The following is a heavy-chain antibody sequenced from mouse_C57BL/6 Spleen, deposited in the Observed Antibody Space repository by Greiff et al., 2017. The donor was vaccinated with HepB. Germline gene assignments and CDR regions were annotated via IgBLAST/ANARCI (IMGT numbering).Heavy chain of an antibody. J-gene: IGHJ2*01. CDR3: ARRGGNDHFDY. Sequence: VQLQQSGAELVKPGASVKISCKASGYAFSSYWMNWVKQRPGKGLEWIGQIYPGDGDTTYNGKFKGKATLTADKSSSTAYMQLSSLTSEDAAVYFCARRGGNDHFDYWGQGTTLTVSS. CDR1: GYAFSSYW. CDR2: IYPGDGDT. V-gene: IGHV1-80*01. D-gene: IGHD2-2*01.